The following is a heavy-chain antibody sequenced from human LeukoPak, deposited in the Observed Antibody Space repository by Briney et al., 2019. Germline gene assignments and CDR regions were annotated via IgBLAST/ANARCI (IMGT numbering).Heavy chain of an antibody. V-gene: IGHV1-2*02. J-gene: IGHJ4*02. CDR3: ARDDEFSTLVDY. CDR2: INPNSGGT. CDR1: GYIFTDYY. Sequence: GASVKVSCKASGYIFTDYYLHWVRQAPGQGLEWMGWINPNSGGTNYAQKFQGRVTMTRDTSISTAYMELSRLRSDDTAVYYCARDDEFSTLVDYWGQGTLVTVSS. D-gene: IGHD3-16*01.